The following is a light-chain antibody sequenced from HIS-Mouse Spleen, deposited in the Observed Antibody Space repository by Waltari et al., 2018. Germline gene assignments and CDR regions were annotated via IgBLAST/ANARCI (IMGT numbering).Light chain of an antibody. Sequence: SYELTQPPSVSVSPGQTARITCPGDALPKKYPYWSQHKSGQAPVLVIYEDSKRPSGIPERFSGSSSGTMATLTISGAQVEDEADYYCYSTDSSGNHRVFGGGTKLTVL. CDR1: ALPKKY. V-gene: IGLV3-10*01. CDR2: EDS. CDR3: YSTDSSGNHRV. J-gene: IGLJ2*01.